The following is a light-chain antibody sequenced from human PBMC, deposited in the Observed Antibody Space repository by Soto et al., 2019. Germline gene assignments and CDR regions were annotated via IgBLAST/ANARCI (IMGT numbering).Light chain of an antibody. Sequence: EIVLTQSPATLSLSPGERATLSCRASQSVSSYLAWYQQTPGQAPRLLIYDASNRATGIPARFSGSGSGTDFTLTISSLEPEDFAVYYCQQRSNWPPRNTFGQGTKLEIK. CDR1: QSVSSY. CDR3: QQRSNWPPRNT. CDR2: DAS. V-gene: IGKV3-11*01. J-gene: IGKJ2*01.